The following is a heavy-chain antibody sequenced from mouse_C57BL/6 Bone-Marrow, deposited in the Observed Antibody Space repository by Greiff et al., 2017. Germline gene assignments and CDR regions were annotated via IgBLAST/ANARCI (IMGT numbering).Heavy chain of an antibody. CDR3: AKGTYYYGSSLAY. J-gene: IGHJ3*01. CDR1: GFSLTSYG. CDR2: IWRGGST. V-gene: IGHV2-5*01. D-gene: IGHD1-1*01. Sequence: VQRVESGPGLVQPSQSLSITCTVSGFSLTSYGVHWVRQSPGKGLEWLGVIWRGGSTDYNAAFMSRLSITKDNSKSQVFFKMNSLQADDTAIYYCAKGTYYYGSSLAYWGQGTLVTVSA.